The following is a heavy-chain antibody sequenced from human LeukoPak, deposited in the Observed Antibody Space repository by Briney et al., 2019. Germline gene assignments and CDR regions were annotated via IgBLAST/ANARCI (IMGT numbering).Heavy chain of an antibody. D-gene: IGHD3-10*01. CDR2: IYYSGST. J-gene: IGHJ6*03. CDR3: ARDGTAMVRGVSYYYYYMDV. Sequence: SETLSLTCIVSGGSISNYYWTWIRQPPGKGLEWIGYIYYSGSTNYNPSLKSRVTISVDTSKNQFSLKLSSVTAADTAVYYCARDGTAMVRGVSYYYYYMDVWGKGTTVTVSS. CDR1: GGSISNYY. V-gene: IGHV4-59*01.